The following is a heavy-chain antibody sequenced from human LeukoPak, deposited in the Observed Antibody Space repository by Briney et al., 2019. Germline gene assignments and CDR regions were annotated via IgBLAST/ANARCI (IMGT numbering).Heavy chain of an antibody. CDR1: GGSISSYY. CDR3: ARGSGLIYPFDY. J-gene: IGHJ4*02. Sequence: PSETLSLTCTVSGGSISSYYWSWIRQPPGKGLEWIGYIYYSGSTNYNPSLKSRVTISVDTSKNQFSLKLSSVTAADTAVYYCARGSGLIYPFDYWGQGTLVTVSS. CDR2: IYYSGST. D-gene: IGHD6-19*01. V-gene: IGHV4-59*01.